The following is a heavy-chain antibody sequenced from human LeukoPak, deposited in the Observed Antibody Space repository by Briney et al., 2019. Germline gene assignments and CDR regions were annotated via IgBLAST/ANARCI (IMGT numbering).Heavy chain of an antibody. J-gene: IGHJ4*02. D-gene: IGHD6-13*01. CDR1: GFTFGDYA. CDR2: IKEDGSEK. V-gene: IGHV3-7*01. CDR3: ASGRQLGY. Sequence: GGSLRLSCTTSGFTFGDYAMTWVRQAPGKGLEWVANIKEDGSEKYYVDSVKGRFTISRDNARNSLYLQMNSLRAEDTAVYYCASGRQLGYWGQGTLVTVSS.